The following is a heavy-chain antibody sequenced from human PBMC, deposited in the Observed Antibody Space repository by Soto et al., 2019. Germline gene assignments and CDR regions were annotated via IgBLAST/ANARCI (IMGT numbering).Heavy chain of an antibody. D-gene: IGHD6-19*01. CDR2: VSHDGRNT. V-gene: IGHV3-30*18. J-gene: IGHJ4*02. CDR1: GFTFSDYA. CDR3: AKGGRQWLVTSDFNY. Sequence: VQLVESGGGVVQPGRSLRLSCAASGFTFSDYAMLWVRQAPRKGLEWVAVVSHDGRNTHYADSVKGRFTISRDSSKNTVSLEMTSLRAEDTAVYYCAKGGRQWLVTSDFNYWGQGALVTVSS.